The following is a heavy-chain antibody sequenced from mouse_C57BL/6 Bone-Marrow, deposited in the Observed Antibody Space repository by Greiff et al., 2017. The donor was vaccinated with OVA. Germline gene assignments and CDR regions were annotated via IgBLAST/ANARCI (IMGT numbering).Heavy chain of an antibody. CDR2: INPNYGTT. CDR1: GYSFTDYN. Sequence: EVNLVESGPELVKPGASVKISCKVSGYSFTDYNMNWVKQSNGKSLEWIGVINPNYGTTSYNQKFKGKATLTVDQSSSTAYMQLNSLTSEDSAVYYCARWNYGPYYFDYWGQGTTLTVSS. V-gene: IGHV1-39*01. CDR3: ARWNYGPYYFDY. J-gene: IGHJ2*01. D-gene: IGHD1-1*02.